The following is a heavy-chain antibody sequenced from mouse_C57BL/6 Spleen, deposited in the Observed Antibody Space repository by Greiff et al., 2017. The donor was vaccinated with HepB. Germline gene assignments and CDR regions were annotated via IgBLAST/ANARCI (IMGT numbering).Heavy chain of an antibody. J-gene: IGHJ3*01. CDR1: GYTFTSYW. Sequence: QVQLQHPGAELVMPGASVKLSCKASGYTFTSYWMHWVKQRPGQGLEWIGEIDPSDSYTNYNQKFKGKSTLTVDKSSSTAYMQLSSLTSEDSAVYYCARGGDYDRGPGFAYWGQGTLVTVSA. CDR2: IDPSDSYT. D-gene: IGHD2-4*01. CDR3: ARGGDYDRGPGFAY. V-gene: IGHV1-69*01.